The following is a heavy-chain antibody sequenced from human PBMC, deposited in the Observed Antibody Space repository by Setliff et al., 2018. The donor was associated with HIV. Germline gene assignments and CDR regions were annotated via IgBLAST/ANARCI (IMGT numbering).Heavy chain of an antibody. J-gene: IGHJ6*03. D-gene: IGHD5-12*01. V-gene: IGHV4-34*01. CDR1: GGSLSVNK. Sequence: PSETLSLTCAVYGGSLSVNKWNWIRQSPARGLEWIGDIDHLGNTNDNPSLRGRVTMSVDTSRSRLSLTLRYVTAADTSIYYCARGHLVLRGTASHYIDVWGEGTSVTVS. CDR3: ARGHLVLRGTASHYIDV. CDR2: IDHLGNT.